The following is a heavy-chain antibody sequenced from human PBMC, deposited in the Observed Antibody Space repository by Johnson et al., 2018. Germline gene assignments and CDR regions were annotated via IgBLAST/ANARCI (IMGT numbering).Heavy chain of an antibody. D-gene: IGHD3-22*01. CDR1: GFTFSSYG. V-gene: IGHV3-33*01. CDR3: PRGCQGGYSFDI. J-gene: IGHJ3*02. CDR2: IWYDGGNK. Sequence: QVQLVQSGGGVVQPGRSLRLSCAASGFTFSSYGMHWVRQAPGKGLEWGAIIWYDGGNKYYADSVKGRFTISRDNSKHTLYLQMNSLRAEDTAVYYCPRGCQGGYSFDIWGQGTMVIVSS.